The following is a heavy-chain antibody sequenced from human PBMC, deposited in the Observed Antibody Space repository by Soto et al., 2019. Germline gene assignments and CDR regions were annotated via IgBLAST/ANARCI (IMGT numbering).Heavy chain of an antibody. V-gene: IGHV1-18*01. D-gene: IGHD3-10*01. CDR1: GYTFTSYG. Sequence: ASVKVSCKASGYTFTSYGISWVRQAPGQGLEWMGWISAYNGNTNYAQKLQGRVTMTTDTSTSTAYMELRSLRSDDTAVYYCARVRHLDYYCYYGMDVWGQGTTVTVSS. J-gene: IGHJ6*02. CDR2: ISAYNGNT. CDR3: ARVRHLDYYCYYGMDV.